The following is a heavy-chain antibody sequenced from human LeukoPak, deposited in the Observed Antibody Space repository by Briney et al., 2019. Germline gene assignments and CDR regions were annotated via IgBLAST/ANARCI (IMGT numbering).Heavy chain of an antibody. Sequence: SATLSLTCTVSGGSISSSSYYWGWIRQPPGKGLEWIGSIYYSGSTYYNPSLKSRVTISVDTSKNQFSLKLSSVTAADTAVYYCARQQTDIVVALSLWVDYWGQGTLVTVSS. D-gene: IGHD2-15*01. CDR1: GGSISSSSYY. CDR2: IYYSGST. V-gene: IGHV4-39*01. J-gene: IGHJ4*02. CDR3: ARQQTDIVVALSLWVDY.